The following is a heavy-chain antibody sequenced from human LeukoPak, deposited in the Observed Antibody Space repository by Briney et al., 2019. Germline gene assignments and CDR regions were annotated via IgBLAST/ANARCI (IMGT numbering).Heavy chain of an antibody. CDR3: AREMVNTAMVYFDY. V-gene: IGHV3-53*01. J-gene: IGHJ4*02. CDR2: IYTGGIT. CDR1: GFTVSSNY. Sequence: GGSLRLSCAASGFTVSSNYMSWVRQAPGKGPEWVSVIYTGGITYYAESVKGRFTISRDNAKNSLYLQMNSLRAEDTAVYYCAREMVNTAMVYFDYWGQGTLVTVSS. D-gene: IGHD5-18*01.